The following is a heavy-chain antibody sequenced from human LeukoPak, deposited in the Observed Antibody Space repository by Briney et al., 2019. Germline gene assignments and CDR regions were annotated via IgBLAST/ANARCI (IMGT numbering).Heavy chain of an antibody. CDR2: ISISGDRT. J-gene: IGHJ4*02. V-gene: IGHV3-23*01. Sequence: GGSLRLSCAASEFTFSNHAMTWVRQAPGKGLEWVSSISISGDRTYYADSVKGRFTISRDNSKNTVYLQMNSLGAEDTAIYYCANEIRPNDYWGKGTLVTVSS. D-gene: IGHD6-6*01. CDR1: EFTFSNHA. CDR3: ANEIRPNDY.